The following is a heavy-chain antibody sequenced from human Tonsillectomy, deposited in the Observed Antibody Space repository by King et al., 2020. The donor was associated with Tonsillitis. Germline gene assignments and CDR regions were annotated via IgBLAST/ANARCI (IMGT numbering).Heavy chain of an antibody. CDR3: ARDEGEVHRGYDWPIEFYYGMDV. J-gene: IGHJ6*02. CDR1: GYTFTSYG. D-gene: IGHD5-12*01. CDR2: ISAYNGNT. Sequence: QLVQSGAEVKKPGASVKVSCKASGYTFTSYGISWVRQAPGQGLEWMGWISAYNGNTNYAQKLHGRVTMTTDTSTRTAYIALRSLRSDDTAVYYCARDEGEVHRGYDWPIEFYYGMDVWGQGSTVTVSS. V-gene: IGHV1-18*04.